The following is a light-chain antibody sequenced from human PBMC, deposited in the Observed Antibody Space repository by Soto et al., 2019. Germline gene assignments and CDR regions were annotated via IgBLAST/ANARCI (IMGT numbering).Light chain of an antibody. Sequence: VLTQSPDTLSLSLGERATLSCRASQSVSSGYLTWYQQRPGQAPRLLIYASGSRATGIPDRFSGSGSGTDFTLTIGRLEPEDFAVYYCQQYGSSPRTFGQGTKVDIK. CDR3: QQYGSSPRT. CDR1: QSVSSGY. V-gene: IGKV3-20*01. CDR2: ASG. J-gene: IGKJ1*01.